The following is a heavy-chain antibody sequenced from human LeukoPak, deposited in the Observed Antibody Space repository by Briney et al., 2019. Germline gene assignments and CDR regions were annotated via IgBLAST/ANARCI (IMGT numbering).Heavy chain of an antibody. J-gene: IGHJ5*02. Sequence: SETLSLTCTVSGRSISSYYWSWVRQPPGKGLEWIGYIYYSGSTNYNPSLKSRVTISVDTSKNQFSLKLSSVTAADTALYYCARDQGTWWFDPWGQGTLVTVSS. D-gene: IGHD3-10*01. V-gene: IGHV4-59*01. CDR1: GRSISSYY. CDR3: ARDQGTWWFDP. CDR2: IYYSGST.